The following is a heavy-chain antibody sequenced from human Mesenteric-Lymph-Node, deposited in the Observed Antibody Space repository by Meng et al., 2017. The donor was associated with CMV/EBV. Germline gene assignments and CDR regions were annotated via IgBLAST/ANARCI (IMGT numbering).Heavy chain of an antibody. CDR2: IGSDGSST. CDR3: ARVGAGVLGDWYFDL. CDR1: GFTFSSTW. J-gene: IGHJ2*01. Sequence: GFTFSSTWMHWVRQAPGKGLEWVSRIGSDGSSTTYADSVKGRYTISRDNAKNTLYLQMNSLRAEDTAVYYCARVGAGVLGDWYFDLWGRGTLVTVSS. D-gene: IGHD2-8*02. V-gene: IGHV3-74*01.